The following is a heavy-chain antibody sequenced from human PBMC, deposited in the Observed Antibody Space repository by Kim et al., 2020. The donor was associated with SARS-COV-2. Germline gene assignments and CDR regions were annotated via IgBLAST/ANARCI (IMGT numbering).Heavy chain of an antibody. D-gene: IGHD4-17*01. Sequence: GGSLRLSCAASGFTFSRYAMSWVRQAPGKGLEWVSAISSSGGSTYYAGSVKGRFTISSDNSKNTMYLQMNSLSAEDTAVYYCAKDSEIDYGDQLDYWGQGTMVTVSS. CDR1: GFTFSRYA. CDR3: AKDSEIDYGDQLDY. J-gene: IGHJ4*02. V-gene: IGHV3-23*01. CDR2: ISSSGGST.